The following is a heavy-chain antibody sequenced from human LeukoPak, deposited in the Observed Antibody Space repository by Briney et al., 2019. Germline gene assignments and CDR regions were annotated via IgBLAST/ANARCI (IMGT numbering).Heavy chain of an antibody. D-gene: IGHD3-10*01. CDR2: LYSAGST. CDR1: EFSVKYNY. V-gene: IGHV3-53*01. CDR3: ARKMRDSGSYPD. Sequence: GGSLRLSCAASEFSVKYNYMTWVRQAPGKGLEWVSLLYSAGSTNYADSVKGRFTISRDDSKNTVYLQMNSLRAEDTAVYYCARKMRDSGSYPDWGPGTLVTVSS. J-gene: IGHJ4*02.